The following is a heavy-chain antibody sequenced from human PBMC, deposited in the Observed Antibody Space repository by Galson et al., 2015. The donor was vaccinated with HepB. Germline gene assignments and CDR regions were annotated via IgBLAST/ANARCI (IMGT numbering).Heavy chain of an antibody. CDR2: IIPILGIA. Sequence: VKVSCKASGGTFSSYAISWVRQAPGQGLEWMGRIIPILGIANYAQKFQGRVTMTRDTSTSTVYMELSSLRSEDTAVYYCARTDTGIAAAGDPYFYDGMDVWGQGTTVTVSS. V-gene: IGHV1-69*04. CDR1: GGTFSSYA. D-gene: IGHD6-13*01. CDR3: ARTDTGIAAAGDPYFYDGMDV. J-gene: IGHJ6*02.